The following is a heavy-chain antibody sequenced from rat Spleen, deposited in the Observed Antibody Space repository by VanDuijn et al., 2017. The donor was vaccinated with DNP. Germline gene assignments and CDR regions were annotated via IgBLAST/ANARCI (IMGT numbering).Heavy chain of an antibody. CDR3: ARVPNTYYVMDV. CDR2: MWTGGTT. D-gene: IGHD3-8*01. V-gene: IGHV2-30*01. J-gene: IGHJ4*01. Sequence: VQLRESGPGLMQPSQTLSLTCTVSGFSLTDFNVHWIRQPTGKGLEWMGVMWTGGTTAYNSLLKSRLSITRDTSKSQVFLKMNSLKTEDTATYYCARVPNTYYVMDVWGQGASVTVSS. CDR1: GFSLTDFN.